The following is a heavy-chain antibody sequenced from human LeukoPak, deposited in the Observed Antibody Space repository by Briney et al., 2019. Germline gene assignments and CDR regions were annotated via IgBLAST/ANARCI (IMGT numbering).Heavy chain of an antibody. D-gene: IGHD6-19*01. Sequence: ASVKVSCKASGYTFTSYYMHWVRQAPGQGLEWMGIINPGGGSTSYAQKFQGRVTMTRDTSTSTVYMELSSLRSEDTAVYYCARDMGGSSSGWPTHYYYYGMDVWGQGTTVTVSS. CDR2: INPGGGST. CDR3: ARDMGGSSSGWPTHYYYYGMDV. CDR1: GYTFTSYY. J-gene: IGHJ6*02. V-gene: IGHV1-46*01.